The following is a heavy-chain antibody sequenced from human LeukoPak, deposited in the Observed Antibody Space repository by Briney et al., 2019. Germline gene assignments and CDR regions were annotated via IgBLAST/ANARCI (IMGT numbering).Heavy chain of an antibody. J-gene: IGHJ4*02. Sequence: GGSLRLSCAASGFTFSSYAMSWVRQAPGKGLEWVSAISGSGGSTYYADSVKGRFTISRYNSKNTLYLQMNSLRAEDTSVYYYAKDNSRGNFYFWSGYYVDPKASFDDYWGQGTLVTVSS. V-gene: IGHV3-23*01. CDR1: GFTFSSYA. D-gene: IGHD3-3*01. CDR3: AKDNSRGNFYFWSGYYVDPKASFDDY. CDR2: ISGSGGST.